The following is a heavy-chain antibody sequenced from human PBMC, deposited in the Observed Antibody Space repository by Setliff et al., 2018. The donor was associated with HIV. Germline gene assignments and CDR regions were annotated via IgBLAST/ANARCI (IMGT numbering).Heavy chain of an antibody. V-gene: IGHV1-69*04. CDR1: GGTFSNYT. CDR2: VIPILGMT. Sequence: ASVKVSCKASGGTFSNYTITWVRQAPGQGLEWMGRVIPILGMTNYAQKFQGRVTITADKSTSTAYMELNSLRSEDTAMYYCARDLGYCTNGACPLTAEGAFDIWGQGTMVTVSS. CDR3: ARDLGYCTNGACPLTAEGAFDI. D-gene: IGHD2-8*01. J-gene: IGHJ3*02.